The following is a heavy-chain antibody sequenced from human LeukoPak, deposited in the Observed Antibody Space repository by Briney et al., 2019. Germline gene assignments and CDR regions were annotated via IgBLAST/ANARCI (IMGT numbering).Heavy chain of an antibody. CDR1: GGTFSSYA. D-gene: IGHD1-26*01. J-gene: IGHJ3*02. CDR3: ARDEGAKIAFAI. V-gene: IGHV1-69*01. Sequence: SVKVSCKTSGGTFSSYAISWVRQAPGQGLEWIGDIIPIFDTANYAQKFQGRVTITADESATTSYMELSSLRSEDTAVYFCARDEGAKIAFAIWGQGTMVTVSS. CDR2: IIPIFDTA.